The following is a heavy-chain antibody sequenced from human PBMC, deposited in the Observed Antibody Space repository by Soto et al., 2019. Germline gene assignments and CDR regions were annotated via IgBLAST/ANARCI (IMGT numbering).Heavy chain of an antibody. D-gene: IGHD2-2*01. Sequence: SETLSLTCTVSGGSISSYYWSWIRQPAGKGLEWIGLIYTSGSTIYNPSLKSRVTMSVDTSKNQFSLKLSSVTAADTAVYYCARDCSGTSCYGFYFDYWGQGTLVTVS. CDR2: IYTSGST. CDR1: GGSISSYY. J-gene: IGHJ4*02. CDR3: ARDCSGTSCYGFYFDY. V-gene: IGHV4-4*07.